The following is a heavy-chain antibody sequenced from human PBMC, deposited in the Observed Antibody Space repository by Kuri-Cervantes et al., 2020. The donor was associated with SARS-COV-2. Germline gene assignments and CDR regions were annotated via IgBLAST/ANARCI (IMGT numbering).Heavy chain of an antibody. CDR1: GFTFSSYE. V-gene: IGHV3-48*03. CDR3: TRWRVGAKT. Sequence: LSLTCAASGFTFSSYEMNWVRQTPGKGLEWVSYISSTGDTIYYADSVKGRFTISRDNAKNSLYLRMNSLRAEDTAVYYCTRWRVGAKTWGQGTLVTVSS. J-gene: IGHJ4*02. CDR2: ISSTGDTI. D-gene: IGHD1-26*01.